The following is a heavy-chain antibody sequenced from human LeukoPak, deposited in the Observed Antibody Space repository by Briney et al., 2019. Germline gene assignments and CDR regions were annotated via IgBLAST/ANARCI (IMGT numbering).Heavy chain of an antibody. D-gene: IGHD3-16*01. Sequence: ASVKVSCKASGYTFTSYDISWVRQAPGQGLEWMGWISAYNGNTNYAQKLQGRVTMTEDTSTDTAYMELNSLRSDDTAVYYCATRVLWRMLDCLDLWGQGTMVTVS. V-gene: IGHV1-18*01. J-gene: IGHJ3*01. CDR3: ATRVLWRMLDCLDL. CDR2: ISAYNGNT. CDR1: GYTFTSYD.